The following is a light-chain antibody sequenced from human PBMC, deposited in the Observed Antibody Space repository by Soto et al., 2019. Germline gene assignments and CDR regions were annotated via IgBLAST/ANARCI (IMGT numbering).Light chain of an antibody. CDR2: AAS. Sequence: DIQMTQSPSSLSASVGDXVTITCRTSETISTYVNWYQKKPGKAPKIMIYAASILQSGVPSRFSGSGSGTDFTLTISSLQPEDFATYYCQQGHSNPITLGQGTRLEIK. CDR1: ETISTY. V-gene: IGKV1-39*01. CDR3: QQGHSNPIT. J-gene: IGKJ5*01.